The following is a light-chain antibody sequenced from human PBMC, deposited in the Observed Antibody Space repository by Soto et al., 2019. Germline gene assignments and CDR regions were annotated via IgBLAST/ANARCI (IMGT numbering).Light chain of an antibody. Sequence: EIVLTQSPGTLSLSPGERATLYCRASQSVGSNYLAWYQQKPGQAPRVLIYGACSRATGIPDRFSGSGSGADFTLTISRLEPEDFAVYYCQQYTTSPFTFGPGTKVDIK. CDR1: QSVGSNY. J-gene: IGKJ3*01. V-gene: IGKV3-20*01. CDR3: QQYTTSPFT. CDR2: GAC.